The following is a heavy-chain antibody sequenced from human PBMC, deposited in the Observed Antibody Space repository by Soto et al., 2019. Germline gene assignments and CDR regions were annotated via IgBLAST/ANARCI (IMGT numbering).Heavy chain of an antibody. Sequence: GGSLRLSCAASGFTFDDYAMHWVRQAPGKGLEWVSGISWNSGSIGYADSVKGRFTISRDNAKNSLYLQMNSLRAEDTALYYCAKGHGYYYDSSGYYPNPTFDIWGQGTMVTVSS. CDR3: AKGHGYYYDSSGYYPNPTFDI. D-gene: IGHD3-22*01. CDR1: GFTFDDYA. V-gene: IGHV3-9*01. J-gene: IGHJ3*02. CDR2: ISWNSGSI.